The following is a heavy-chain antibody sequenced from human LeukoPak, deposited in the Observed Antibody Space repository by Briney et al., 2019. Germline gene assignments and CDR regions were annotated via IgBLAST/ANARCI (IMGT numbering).Heavy chain of an antibody. V-gene: IGHV3-21*01. CDR1: AFSFSNYN. Sequence: PGGSLRLSCAASAFSFSNYNMNWVRQAPGKGLEWVSSISSSSSYIYYADSVKGRFTISRDNAKNSLYLQMNSLRAEDTAVYYCARNSRDAFDIWGQGTMVTVPS. CDR3: ARNSRDAFDI. CDR2: ISSSSSYI. J-gene: IGHJ3*02. D-gene: IGHD4-23*01.